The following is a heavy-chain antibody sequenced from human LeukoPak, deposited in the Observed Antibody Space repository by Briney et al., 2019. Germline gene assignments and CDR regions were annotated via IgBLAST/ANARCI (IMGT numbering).Heavy chain of an antibody. Sequence: SETLSLTCTVSGGSISSYYWSWIRQPPGKGLEWIGRIYTSGSTNYNPSLKSRVTMSVDTSKNQFSLKLSSVTAADTAVYYCAREQLRLKKLWSYFDYWGQGTLVTVSS. CDR3: AREQLRLKKLWSYFDY. V-gene: IGHV4-4*07. D-gene: IGHD5-18*01. CDR2: IYTSGST. CDR1: GGSISSYY. J-gene: IGHJ4*02.